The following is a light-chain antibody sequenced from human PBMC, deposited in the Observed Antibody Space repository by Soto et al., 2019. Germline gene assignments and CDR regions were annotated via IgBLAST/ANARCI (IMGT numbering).Light chain of an antibody. CDR3: NSYTSSSTYV. CDR1: SSDVGGYNY. V-gene: IGLV2-14*03. CDR2: DVS. J-gene: IGLJ1*01. Sequence: QSVLTQPASVSGSPGQSIAISCTGTSSDVGGYNYVTWYQQHPGKAPKLMIYDVSNRPSGVSDRFSGSKSGNTASLTISGLQAEDEGDYYCNSYTSSSTYVFGTWTKLTVL.